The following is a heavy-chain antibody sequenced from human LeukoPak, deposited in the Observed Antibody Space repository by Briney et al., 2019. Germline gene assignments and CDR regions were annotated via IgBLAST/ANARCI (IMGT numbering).Heavy chain of an antibody. D-gene: IGHD4-23*01. J-gene: IGHJ3*02. Sequence: PSETLSLTCAVYGGSFSGYYWSWIRQPPGKGLEWIGEINHSGSTNYNPSLKSRVTISVDTSKNQFSLKLSSVTAADTAVYYCARFAVYGGNSSDAFDIWGQGTMVTVSS. CDR1: GGSFSGYY. CDR3: ARFAVYGGNSSDAFDI. V-gene: IGHV4-34*01. CDR2: INHSGST.